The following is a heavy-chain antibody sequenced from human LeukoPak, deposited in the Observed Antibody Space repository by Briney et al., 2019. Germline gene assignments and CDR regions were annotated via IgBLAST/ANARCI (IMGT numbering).Heavy chain of an antibody. J-gene: IGHJ5*02. Sequence: ASVKVSCTASGYTFTGYDMHWVRQAPGQGLEWMGWMNPNSGNTGYAQKFQGRVTITRNTSISTAYMELSSLRSEDTAVYYCARGYYDSSGNNWFHPWGQGTLVTVSS. CDR3: ARGYYDSSGNNWFHP. CDR1: GYTFTGYD. CDR2: MNPNSGNT. D-gene: IGHD3-22*01. V-gene: IGHV1-8*03.